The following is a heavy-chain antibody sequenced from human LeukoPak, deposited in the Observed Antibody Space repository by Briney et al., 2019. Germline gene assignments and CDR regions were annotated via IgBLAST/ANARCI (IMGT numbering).Heavy chain of an antibody. CDR2: INSDGSST. Sequence: PGGSLRLSFAASGFTFSSYWMHWVRQAPGKGLVWVSRINSDGSSTSYADSVKGRFTISRDNAKNTLYLQMNSLRAEDTAVYYCANLYGDYVGYYYGMDVWGQGTTVTVSS. D-gene: IGHD4-17*01. V-gene: IGHV3-74*01. CDR1: GFTFSSYW. J-gene: IGHJ6*02. CDR3: ANLYGDYVGYYYGMDV.